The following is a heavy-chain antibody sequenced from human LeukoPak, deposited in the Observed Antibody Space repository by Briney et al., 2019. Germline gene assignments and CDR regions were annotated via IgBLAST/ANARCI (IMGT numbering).Heavy chain of an antibody. D-gene: IGHD5-18*01. Sequence: GASVKVSCKASGGTFSSYAISWVRQAPGQGLEWMGGIIPIFGTANYAQKFQGRVTITTDESTSTAYMELSSLRSEDTAVYYCASYVDTAMEFDYWGQGTLVTVSS. J-gene: IGHJ4*02. V-gene: IGHV1-69*05. CDR2: IIPIFGTA. CDR1: GGTFSSYA. CDR3: ASYVDTAMEFDY.